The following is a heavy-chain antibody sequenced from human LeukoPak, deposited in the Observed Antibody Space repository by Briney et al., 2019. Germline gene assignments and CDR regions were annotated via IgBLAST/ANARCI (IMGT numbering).Heavy chain of an antibody. V-gene: IGHV3-11*04. CDR1: GFTFSDYC. Sequence: GGSLRLSCAASGFTFSDYCVSWIRQAPGKGLEWVSYITSTGTTIYYADSVKGRFTISRDNAKNSLFLQINSLRAEDTAVYYCANGGTYSSGPWGQGTLVTVSS. CDR2: ITSTGTTI. J-gene: IGHJ5*02. D-gene: IGHD3-22*01. CDR3: ANGGTYSSGP.